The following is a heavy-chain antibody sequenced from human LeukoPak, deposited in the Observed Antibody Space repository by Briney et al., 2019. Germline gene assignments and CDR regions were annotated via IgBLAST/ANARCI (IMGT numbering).Heavy chain of an antibody. CDR2: IIPIFGIA. CDR3: ARDHDILTGFDY. Sequence: ASVKVSCKASRGTFSSYAISWVRQARGQGLEWMGRIIPIFGIANYAQKFQGRVTITADKSTSTAYMELSSLRSEDTAVYYCARDHDILTGFDYWGQGILVTVSS. J-gene: IGHJ4*02. V-gene: IGHV1-69*04. CDR1: RGTFSSYA. D-gene: IGHD3-9*01.